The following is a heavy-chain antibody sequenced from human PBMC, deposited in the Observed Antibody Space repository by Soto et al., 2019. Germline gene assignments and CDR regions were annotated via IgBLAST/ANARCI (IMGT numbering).Heavy chain of an antibody. CDR2: ISNSGSSI. D-gene: IGHD6-19*01. CDR3: ARDIAVDLDF. Sequence: EVQLVESGGGLVQPGGSLRLSCAASGFTFSSISMNWVRQAPGKGLEWLSFISNSGSSIYYADSVKGRFTISRDNAKNSLYLQMNSLRAEDTAVYYCARDIAVDLDFWGHGTLVTVSS. CDR1: GFTFSSIS. J-gene: IGHJ4*01. V-gene: IGHV3-48*01.